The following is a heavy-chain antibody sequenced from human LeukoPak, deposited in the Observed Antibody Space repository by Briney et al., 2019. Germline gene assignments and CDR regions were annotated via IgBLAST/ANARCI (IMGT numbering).Heavy chain of an antibody. Sequence: SESLTLSCAVYGWSFSGYYWSWIRQPPGMGLEWIGEINHSGSANYHLSLKSRVTISVDASKNQFSLKLSSVTAADTAVYYCARGPPHYDFWSGYSYFDYGGQGTLVTVSS. CDR3: ARGPPHYDFWSGYSYFDY. CDR1: GWSFSGYY. CDR2: INHSGSA. D-gene: IGHD3-3*01. J-gene: IGHJ4*02. V-gene: IGHV4-34*01.